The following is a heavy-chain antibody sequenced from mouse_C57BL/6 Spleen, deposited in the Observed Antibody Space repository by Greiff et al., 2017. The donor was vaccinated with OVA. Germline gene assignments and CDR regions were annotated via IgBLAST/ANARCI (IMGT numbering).Heavy chain of an antibody. CDR2: IYPRSGNT. CDR3: AREAYYDYDRGYAMDY. J-gene: IGHJ4*01. V-gene: IGHV1-81*01. CDR1: GYTFTSYG. D-gene: IGHD2-4*01. Sequence: QVQLQQSGAELARPGASVKLSCKASGYTFTSYGISWVKQRTGQGLEWIGEIYPRSGNTHYNEKFKGKATLTADKSSSTAYMELRSLTSEDSAVYFCAREAYYDYDRGYAMDYWGQGTSVTVSS.